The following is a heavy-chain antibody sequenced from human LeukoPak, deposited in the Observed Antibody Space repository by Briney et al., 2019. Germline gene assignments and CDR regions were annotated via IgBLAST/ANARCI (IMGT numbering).Heavy chain of an antibody. CDR1: GYTFTGYY. Sequence: GASVKVSCKASGYTFTGYYMHWVRQAPGQGLECMGWISAYNGNTNYAQKLQGRVTMTTDTSTSTAYMELRSLRSDDTAVYYCARDLGIAVALDYWGQGTLVTVSS. J-gene: IGHJ4*02. V-gene: IGHV1-18*04. CDR2: ISAYNGNT. CDR3: ARDLGIAVALDY. D-gene: IGHD6-19*01.